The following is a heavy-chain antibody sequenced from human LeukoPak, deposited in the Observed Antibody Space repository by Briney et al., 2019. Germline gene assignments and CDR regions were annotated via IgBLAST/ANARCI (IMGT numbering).Heavy chain of an antibody. CDR1: GGSISSYY. CDR2: IYNSGST. D-gene: IGHD5-18*01. J-gene: IGHJ4*02. V-gene: IGHV4-59*01. CDR3: ARAPVHTAMVDY. Sequence: PSETLSLTCTVSGGSISSYYWSWIRQPPRKGLEWIGYIYNSGSTNYNPSLKSRVTISVDTSKNQFSLKLSSVTAADTAVYYCARAPVHTAMVDYRGQGTLVTVSS.